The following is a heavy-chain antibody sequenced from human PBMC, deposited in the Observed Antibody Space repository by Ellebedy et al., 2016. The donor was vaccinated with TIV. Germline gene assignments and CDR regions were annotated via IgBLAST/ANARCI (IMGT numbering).Heavy chain of an antibody. D-gene: IGHD6-19*01. CDR2: ISAGGGST. CDR1: GFTFSSYS. CDR3: AKDPGGIAVAVVGN. Sequence: GGSLRLSXAASGFTFSSYSMNWVRQAPGKGLEWVSAISAGGGSTYYADSVKGRFTISRDNSKNTLYLQMNSLRAEDTAVYYCAKDPGGIAVAVVGNWGQGTLVTVSS. V-gene: IGHV3-23*01. J-gene: IGHJ4*02.